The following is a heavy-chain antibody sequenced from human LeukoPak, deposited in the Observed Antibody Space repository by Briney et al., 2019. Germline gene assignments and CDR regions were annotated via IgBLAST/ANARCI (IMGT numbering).Heavy chain of an antibody. CDR2: IYYSGST. D-gene: IGHD5-18*01. J-gene: IGHJ4*02. CDR1: GGSISSYY. Sequence: SETLSLTCTVSGGSISSYYWIWIRQPPGKGLEWIGYIYYSGSTNYNPSLKSRVTISVDTSKNQFSLKLSSVTAADTAVYYCARQGYSYGYIFDYWGQGTLVTVSS. CDR3: ARQGYSYGYIFDY. V-gene: IGHV4-59*08.